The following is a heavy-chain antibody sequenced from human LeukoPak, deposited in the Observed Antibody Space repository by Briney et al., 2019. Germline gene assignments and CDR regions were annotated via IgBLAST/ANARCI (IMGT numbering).Heavy chain of an antibody. Sequence: PSETLSLTCTVSGGSISSYYWSWIRRPAGKGLEWIGRIYTSGSTNYNPSLKSRVTMSVDTSKNQFSLKLSSVTAADRAVYYCARLDQLVEDYWFFDVWGRGTLVTVS. CDR3: ARLDQLVEDYWFFDV. V-gene: IGHV4-4*07. J-gene: IGHJ2*01. D-gene: IGHD1/OR15-1a*01. CDR2: IYTSGST. CDR1: GGSISSYY.